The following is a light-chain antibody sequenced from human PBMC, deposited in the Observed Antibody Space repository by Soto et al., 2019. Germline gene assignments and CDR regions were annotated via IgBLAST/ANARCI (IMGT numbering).Light chain of an antibody. CDR1: SSNIGAGYD. Sequence: QTVVTQPPSVSGAPGQRVTISCTGRSSNIGAGYDVHWYQQLPGRAPTLLIYSNNNRPSGVPDRFSGSKSGTSASLAITGLQAEDEADYYCQSYDSSLSGYVVFGGGTKLTVL. V-gene: IGLV1-40*01. CDR3: QSYDSSLSGYVV. J-gene: IGLJ2*01. CDR2: SNN.